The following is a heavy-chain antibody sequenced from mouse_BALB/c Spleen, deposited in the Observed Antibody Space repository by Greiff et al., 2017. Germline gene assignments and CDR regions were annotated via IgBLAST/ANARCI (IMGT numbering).Heavy chain of an antibody. CDR1: GFSLTSYG. Sequence: QVQLKQSGPGLVQPSQSLSITCTVSGFSLTSYGVHWVRQSPGKGLEWLGVIWSGGSTDYNAAFISRLSISKDNSKSQVFFKMNSLQANDTAIYYCASYYGSSSYYAMDYWGQGTSVTVSS. CDR2: IWSGGST. V-gene: IGHV2-2*02. J-gene: IGHJ4*01. D-gene: IGHD1-1*01. CDR3: ASYYGSSSYYAMDY.